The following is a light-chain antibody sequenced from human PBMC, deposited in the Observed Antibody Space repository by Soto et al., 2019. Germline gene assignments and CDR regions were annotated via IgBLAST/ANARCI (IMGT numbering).Light chain of an antibody. CDR2: GAS. CDR1: QRVSNNY. J-gene: IGKJ1*01. Sequence: EVVLTQFPGTLSLSPGERATLSCRASQRVSNNYLAWYQQRPGLAPRLLIYGASSRATGTPDRFSGSGSGTDFTLTISRLEPEDFAVYYCQQYGSSRTFGQGTKVE. CDR3: QQYGSSRT. V-gene: IGKV3-20*01.